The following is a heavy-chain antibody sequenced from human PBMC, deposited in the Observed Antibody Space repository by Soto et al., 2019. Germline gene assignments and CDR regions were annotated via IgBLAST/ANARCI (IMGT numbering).Heavy chain of an antibody. V-gene: IGHV4-31*03. J-gene: IGHJ4*02. CDR1: GGSISRGGYY. D-gene: IGHD3-10*01. CDR2: LYYTGST. Sequence: QVQLQESGPGLVKPSQTLSLTCSVSGGSISRGGYYWSWIRQHPGKGLEWIGYLYYTGSTSYNPALKSRLTLSVDTSKNQCSLKLSSVTAADTAVYYCAGFRGWPTYYFDYWGQGTLVTVSS. CDR3: AGFRGWPTYYFDY.